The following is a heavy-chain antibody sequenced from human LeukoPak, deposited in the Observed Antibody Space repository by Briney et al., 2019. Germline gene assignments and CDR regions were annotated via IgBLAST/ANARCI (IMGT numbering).Heavy chain of an antibody. CDR3: AMEGMVRTYAQ. Sequence: SETLSLTCTVSGDSISSYYWYWFRQPPGKELEWIAGIYYSGITHYNPSLKSRVTISLDTSKNQFSLRLSSVTAADTAVDYCAMEGMVRTYAQWGQGTLVTVSS. V-gene: IGHV4-59*12. CDR2: IYYSGIT. CDR1: GDSISSYY. D-gene: IGHD2-2*01. J-gene: IGHJ4*02.